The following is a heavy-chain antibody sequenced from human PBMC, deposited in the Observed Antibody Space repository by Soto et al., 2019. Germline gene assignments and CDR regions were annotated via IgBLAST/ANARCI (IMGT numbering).Heavy chain of an antibody. CDR3: ARVGLGAYDY. CDR2: IIPTLGTP. CDR1: GGIFSNFA. J-gene: IGHJ4*02. V-gene: IGHV1-69*01. Sequence: QVQLVQSGAEVKKPGSSVKVSCKASGGIFSNFAFNWMRQAPGQGLEWMGGIIPTLGTPHYAQKFLGRVTITADESTRTVYMEMSSLKVEDTDVYYCARVGLGAYDYWGQGTLVIVSS. D-gene: IGHD6-19*01.